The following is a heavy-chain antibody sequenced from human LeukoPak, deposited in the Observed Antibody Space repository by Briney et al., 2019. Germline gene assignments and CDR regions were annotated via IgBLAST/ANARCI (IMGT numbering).Heavy chain of an antibody. CDR3: ARGDTISTQ. D-gene: IGHD2/OR15-2a*01. Sequence: TSETLSLTCTVSGGSISSYYWSWIRQPPGKGLGWIGYIYYSGSTNYNPSLKSRVTISVDTSKNQFSLKLSSVTAADTAVYYCARGDTISTQWGQGTLVTVSS. CDR1: GGSISSYY. J-gene: IGHJ4*02. CDR2: IYYSGST. V-gene: IGHV4-59*01.